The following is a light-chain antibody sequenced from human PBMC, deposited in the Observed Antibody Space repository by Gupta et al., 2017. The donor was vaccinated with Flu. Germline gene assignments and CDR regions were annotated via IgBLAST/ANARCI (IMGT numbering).Light chain of an antibody. J-gene: IGLJ3*02. CDR1: SGHRGYA. CDR3: ETGYINTQRV. CDR2: LEGSGSY. V-gene: IGLV4-60*02. Sequence: PVLTPSSSASASLGSSVSLTCTLSSGHRGYAIAWHQQQPGKAPRFLMKLEGSGSYNRGSGVPDGFSASGSGTASSLTISNRLYDDEAGYYCETGYINTQRVFGGGTKLTVL.